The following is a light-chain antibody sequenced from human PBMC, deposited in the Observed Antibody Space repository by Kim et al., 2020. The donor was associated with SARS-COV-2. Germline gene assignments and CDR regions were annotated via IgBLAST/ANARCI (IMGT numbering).Light chain of an antibody. CDR3: NSRDSSGNHHVV. V-gene: IGLV3-19*01. CDR2: GKN. Sequence: LVHTVRITCQGDSLRSYYASWYQQKPGQAPVLVIYGKNNRPSGIPDRFSGSSSGNTASLTITGAQAEDEADYYCNSRDSSGNHHVVFGGGTKLTVL. J-gene: IGLJ2*01. CDR1: SLRSYY.